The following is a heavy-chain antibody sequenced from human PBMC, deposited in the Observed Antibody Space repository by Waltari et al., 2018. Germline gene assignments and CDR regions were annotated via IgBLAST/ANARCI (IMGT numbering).Heavy chain of an antibody. CDR1: GGSISSSSYY. J-gene: IGHJ6*02. Sequence: QLQLQESGPGLVKPSETLSLTCTVSGGSISSSSYYWGWIRQPPGKGLEWIGSIYYSGSTYYNPSLKSRVTISVDTSKNQFSLKLSSVTAADTAVYYCASQTYDIWSGYYYYYGMDVWGQGTTVTVSS. CDR2: IYYSGST. D-gene: IGHD3-3*01. CDR3: ASQTYDIWSGYYYYYGMDV. V-gene: IGHV4-39*01.